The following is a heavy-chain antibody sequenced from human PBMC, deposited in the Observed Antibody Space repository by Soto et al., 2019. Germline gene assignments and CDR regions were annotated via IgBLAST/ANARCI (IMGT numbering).Heavy chain of an antibody. V-gene: IGHV3-9*01. CDR3: AKDYYYYYGMDV. CDR1: GFTFDDYA. CDR2: ISWNSGSI. Sequence: EVQLVESGGGLVQPGRSLRLSCAASGFTFDDYAMHWVRQAPGKGLEWVSGISWNSGSIGYADSVKGRFTISRDNAKNSLYLQMNSLRADDTALYYCAKDYYYYYGMDVWGPGTTVTVSS. J-gene: IGHJ6*02.